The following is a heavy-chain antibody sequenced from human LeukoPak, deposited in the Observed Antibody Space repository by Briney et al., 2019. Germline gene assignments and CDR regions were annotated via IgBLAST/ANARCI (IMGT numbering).Heavy chain of an antibody. J-gene: IGHJ4*02. CDR1: GGSISNYY. V-gene: IGHV4-59*12. D-gene: IGHD3-3*01. Sequence: SETLSLTCTVSGGSISNYYWSWIRQPPGKGLEWIGHIYNSANTHYNPSLQSRVTISVDTSKNQFSLKLSSVTAADTAVYYCARDSVRFLEWQYVDYWGQGTLVTVSS. CDR2: IYNSANT. CDR3: ARDSVRFLEWQYVDY.